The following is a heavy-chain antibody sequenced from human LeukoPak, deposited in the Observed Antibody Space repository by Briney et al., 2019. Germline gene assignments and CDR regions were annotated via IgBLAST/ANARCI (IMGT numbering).Heavy chain of an antibody. D-gene: IGHD4-11*01. CDR3: ARGLRPTGIFDY. CDR2: INPSGGST. J-gene: IGHJ4*02. V-gene: IGHV1-46*01. CDR1: GYTFTGYY. Sequence: GASVKVSCKASGYTFTGYYMHWVRQAPGQGLEWMGKINPSGGSTSYAQKFQGRVTMTRDTSTSTVYMELSSLRSEDTAVYYCARGLRPTGIFDYWGQGTLVTVSS.